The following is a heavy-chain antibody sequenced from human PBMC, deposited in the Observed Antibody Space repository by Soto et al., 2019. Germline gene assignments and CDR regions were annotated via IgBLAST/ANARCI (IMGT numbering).Heavy chain of an antibody. CDR2: INSDGSTT. Sequence: EVQLVESGGGLVQPGGSLRLSCAASGFTFSNHWMHCVRQAPGKGLVWVSRINSDGSTTTYADSVKGRFTISRHNAKNTLYLQLNSLRAEDTALYYCARGYSSGPDYWGQGTLVTVSS. CDR1: GFTFSNHW. J-gene: IGHJ4*02. CDR3: ARGYSSGPDY. V-gene: IGHV3-74*01. D-gene: IGHD6-19*01.